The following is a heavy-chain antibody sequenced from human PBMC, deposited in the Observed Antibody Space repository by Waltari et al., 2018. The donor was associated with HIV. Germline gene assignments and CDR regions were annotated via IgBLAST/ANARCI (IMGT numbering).Heavy chain of an antibody. Sequence: QLQLQESGPGLVKPSETLSLTCTVSGGSISSSSYYWGWIRQPPGKGLEWIGSIYYSGSPYSNPSLKSRVTISVDTSKNQFSLKLSSVTAADTAVYYCARHGDAGGYSGYDFEEAYYCDYWGQGTLVTVSS. CDR3: ARHGDAGGYSGYDFEEAYYCDY. V-gene: IGHV4-39*01. J-gene: IGHJ4*02. D-gene: IGHD5-12*01. CDR2: IYYSGSP. CDR1: GGSISSSSYY.